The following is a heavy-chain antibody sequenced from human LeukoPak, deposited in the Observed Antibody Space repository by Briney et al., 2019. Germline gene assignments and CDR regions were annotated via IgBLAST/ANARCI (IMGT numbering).Heavy chain of an antibody. D-gene: IGHD7-27*01. CDR2: ISSSSSYI. CDR3: ARGHTNNSGRDY. Sequence: GGSLRLSCAASRFTFSSYSMNWVRQAPGKGLEWVSSISSSSSYIYYADSVKGRFTIPRDNAKNSLYLQMNSLRAEDTAVYYCARGHTNNSGRDYWGQGTLVTVSS. V-gene: IGHV3-21*01. CDR1: RFTFSSYS. J-gene: IGHJ4*02.